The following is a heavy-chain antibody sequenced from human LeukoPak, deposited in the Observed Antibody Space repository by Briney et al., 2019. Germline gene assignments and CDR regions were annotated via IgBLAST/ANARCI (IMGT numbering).Heavy chain of an antibody. CDR2: INPHSGGT. CDR1: VYTFTRYY. D-gene: IGHD3-10*01. J-gene: IGHJ5*02. V-gene: IGHV1-2*02. CDR3: ARDFSGLLVRGVSENWFDP. Sequence: GASVKVFCKASVYTFTRYYMHWVRQAPGQGLEWRGWINPHSGGTNYAQKFRGRVTMSRDTSTSTVYMELSSLRFEDTAVYYCARDFSGLLVRGVSENWFDPWGQGTLVTVSS.